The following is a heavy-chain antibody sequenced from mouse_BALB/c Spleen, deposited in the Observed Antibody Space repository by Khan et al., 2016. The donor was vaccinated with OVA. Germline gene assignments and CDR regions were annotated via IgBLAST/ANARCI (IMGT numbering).Heavy chain of an antibody. Sequence: EVQLQESGPGLVKPSQSLSLTCTVTGYSITSGYGWNWIRQFPGNKLEWMGYISYSGSTNYNPSLQSRTSITRDTSKNQFFLQLNSVTTEDTAIYYCARPARIKYWGQGTTRTVSS. CDR3: ARPARIKY. V-gene: IGHV3-2*02. CDR2: ISYSGST. CDR1: GYSITSGYG. D-gene: IGHD1-2*01. J-gene: IGHJ2*01.